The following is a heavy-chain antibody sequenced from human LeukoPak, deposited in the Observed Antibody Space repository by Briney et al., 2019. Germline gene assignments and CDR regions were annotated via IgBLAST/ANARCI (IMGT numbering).Heavy chain of an antibody. V-gene: IGHV4-34*01. Sequence: KPSETLSLTCAVYGVSFSGYYWSWIRQPPGKGLEWIGEINHSGSTNYNPSLKSRVTILVDTSKNQFSLKLSSVTAADTAVYYCARVRGVWIAAADNGYFDYWGQGTLVTVSS. CDR3: ARVRGVWIAAADNGYFDY. CDR1: GVSFSGYY. D-gene: IGHD6-13*01. CDR2: INHSGST. J-gene: IGHJ4*02.